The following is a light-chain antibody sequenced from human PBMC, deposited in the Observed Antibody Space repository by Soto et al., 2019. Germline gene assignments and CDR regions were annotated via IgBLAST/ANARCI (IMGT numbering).Light chain of an antibody. J-gene: IGKJ1*01. CDR2: GAS. V-gene: IGKV3-20*01. Sequence: EIVWTQSPGTLSLSPGERATLSCRASQSVSSSYLAWYQQKPGQAPRLLIYGASSRATGIPDRFSGSGSGTDFTLTISRLEPEDFAVYYCQQYGTSPPWTFGQGTRVEI. CDR1: QSVSSSY. CDR3: QQYGTSPPWT.